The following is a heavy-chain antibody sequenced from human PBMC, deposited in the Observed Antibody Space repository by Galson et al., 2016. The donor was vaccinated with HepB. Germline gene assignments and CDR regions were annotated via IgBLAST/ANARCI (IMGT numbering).Heavy chain of an antibody. CDR1: GGTFSSSG. Sequence: SVKVSCKASGGTFSSSGISWVRQAPGQGLEWMGGIIPIFGTPTYAQKFQVRIKITADESSSTVHMELSSRTSDDTAVYYCATLDYWSGPGSYFDNWGQGNLVTVSS. CDR2: IIPIFGTP. V-gene: IGHV1-69*13. D-gene: IGHD3-3*01. J-gene: IGHJ4*02. CDR3: ATLDYWSGPGSYFDN.